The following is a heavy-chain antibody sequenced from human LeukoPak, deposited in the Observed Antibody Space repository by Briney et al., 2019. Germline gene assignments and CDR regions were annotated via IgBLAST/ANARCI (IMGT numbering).Heavy chain of an antibody. CDR2: ISWNSGGI. J-gene: IGHJ6*04. CDR3: AKTYSSSSTIYYYYGMDV. D-gene: IGHD6-13*01. Sequence: GGSLRLSCAASGFTFDDYAMHWVRQAPGKGLEWVSGISWNSGGIGYADSVKGRFTISRDNAKNSLYLQMNSLRAEDTALYYCAKTYSSSSTIYYYYGMDVWGKGTTVTVSS. V-gene: IGHV3-9*01. CDR1: GFTFDDYA.